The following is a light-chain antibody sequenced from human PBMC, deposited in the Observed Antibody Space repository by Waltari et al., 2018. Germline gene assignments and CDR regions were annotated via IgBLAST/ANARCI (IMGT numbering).Light chain of an antibody. CDR3: SSHTSSSTVV. Sequence: QSALTQPASMSGSPGQSITISCTGTSSDVGGSNFVSWYQHHPGKAPKLMIYDVSKRPSGVSNRFSGSKSGNTASLTISGLQAEDESDYYCSSHTSSSTVVFGGGTKLTVL. V-gene: IGLV2-14*03. J-gene: IGLJ2*01. CDR1: SSDVGGSNF. CDR2: DVS.